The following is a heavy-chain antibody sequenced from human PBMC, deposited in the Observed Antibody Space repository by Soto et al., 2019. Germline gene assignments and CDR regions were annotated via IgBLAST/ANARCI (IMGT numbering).Heavy chain of an antibody. D-gene: IGHD6-19*01. J-gene: IGHJ4*02. CDR1: GFSLNSPAVG. V-gene: IGHV2-5*02. Sequence: QITLKESGPTLVKPTQTLTLTCTFSGFSLNSPAVGVNWIRQPPGKALEWLALIYWDDDKQYSPSLKSRLTIAKDTSKNQVVLTMTNMDPVDTATYFCAHGSGWLSDYWGQGTLVTVSS. CDR2: IYWDDDK. CDR3: AHGSGWLSDY.